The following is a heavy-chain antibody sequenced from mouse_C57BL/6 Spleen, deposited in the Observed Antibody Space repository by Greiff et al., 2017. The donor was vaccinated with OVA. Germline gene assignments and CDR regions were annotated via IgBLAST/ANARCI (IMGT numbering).Heavy chain of an antibody. CDR3: ASRSNFDY. V-gene: IGHV1-26*01. D-gene: IGHD5-1*01. J-gene: IGHJ2*01. CDR2: INPNNGGT. Sequence: EVQLQQSGPELVKPGASVKISCKASGYTFTDYYMNWVKQSHGKSLEWIGDINPNNGGTSYNQKFKGKATLTLDKSSSTAYMELRSLTSEGSAVYYCASRSNFDYWGQDTTLTVSS. CDR1: GYTFTDYY.